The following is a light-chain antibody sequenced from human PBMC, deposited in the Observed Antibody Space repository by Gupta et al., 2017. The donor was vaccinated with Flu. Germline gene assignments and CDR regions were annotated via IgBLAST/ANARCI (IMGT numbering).Light chain of an antibody. CDR2: ATS. J-gene: IGKJ1*01. V-gene: IGKV1-39*01. CDR3: QQSYCMPRT. Sequence: DIQMTQSPSSLSASVGDTVTITCRASETIDKYLNWYQQKPGKAPKLLIYATSTLHIGVPARLSGSGSVTDFTLTITKLQPEDFATYYCQQSYCMPRTSGQGTKVEIK. CDR1: ETIDKY.